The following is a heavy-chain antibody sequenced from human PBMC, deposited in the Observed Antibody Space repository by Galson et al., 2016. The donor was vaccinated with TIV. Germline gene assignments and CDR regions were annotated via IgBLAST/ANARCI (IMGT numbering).Heavy chain of an antibody. D-gene: IGHD4-17*01. Sequence: LSLTCTVSGYAIKSGYSWGWIRQAPGKGLQWIGSIYESGTTYYNPSLKSRLTMSVDTSKNQFSLKLSSVTAADTAVYYCVREGSTVTMHHYFGMDVWGQGTSVTVSS. V-gene: IGHV4-38-2*02. CDR2: IYESGTT. J-gene: IGHJ6*02. CDR1: GYAIKSGYS. CDR3: VREGSTVTMHHYFGMDV.